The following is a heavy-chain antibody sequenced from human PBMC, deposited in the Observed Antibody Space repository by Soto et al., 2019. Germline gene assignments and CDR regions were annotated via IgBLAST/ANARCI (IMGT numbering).Heavy chain of an antibody. CDR1: GGTFSSYA. Sequence: KFSCKASGGTFSSYAISWVRQAPGQGLEWMGGIIPIFGTANYAQKFQGRVTITADESTSTAYMELSSLRSEDTAVYYCARDERFLEWSHSYGMDVWGQGTTVTVSS. D-gene: IGHD3-3*01. CDR2: IIPIFGTA. J-gene: IGHJ6*02. V-gene: IGHV1-69*01. CDR3: ARDERFLEWSHSYGMDV.